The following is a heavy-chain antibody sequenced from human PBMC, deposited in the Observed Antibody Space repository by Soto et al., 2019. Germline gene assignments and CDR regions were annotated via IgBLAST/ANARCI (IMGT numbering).Heavy chain of an antibody. D-gene: IGHD3-10*01. CDR3: AKDSGRGSADYYFDY. CDR1: GGSINNGNYY. Sequence: PSETLSLTCTVSGGSINNGNYYWSWIRQLPGKGLEWIGYIHYGASTYYNPSLKSRVTISIDTSKNQFSLRLNSVTAADTAVYYCAKDSGRGSADYYFDYWGQGTLVTVSS. J-gene: IGHJ4*02. V-gene: IGHV4-31*03. CDR2: IHYGAST.